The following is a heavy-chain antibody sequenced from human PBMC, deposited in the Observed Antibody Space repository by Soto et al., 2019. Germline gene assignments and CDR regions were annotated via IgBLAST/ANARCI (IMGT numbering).Heavy chain of an antibody. CDR3: AKDLLPAALVPYYYYYGMDV. CDR2: ISYDGSNK. J-gene: IGHJ6*02. CDR1: GFTFSSYG. V-gene: IGHV3-30*18. Sequence: GGSLRLSCAASGFTFSSYGVHWVRQAPGKGLEWVAVISYDGSNKYYADSVKGRFTISRDNSKNTLYLQMNSLRAEDTAVYYCAKDLLPAALVPYYYYYGMDVWGQGTTVTVSS. D-gene: IGHD6-13*01.